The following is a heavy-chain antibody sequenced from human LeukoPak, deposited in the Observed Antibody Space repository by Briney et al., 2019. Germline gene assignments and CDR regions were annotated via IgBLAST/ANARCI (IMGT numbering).Heavy chain of an antibody. CDR3: TTGNWGSLSY. J-gene: IGHJ4*02. CDR2: IKSKTDGGTT. D-gene: IGHD7-27*01. CDR1: GFTFSNAW. Sequence: GGSLRLSCAASGFTFSNAWMNWVRQAPRKGLEWVGRIKSKTDGGTTDYVAPVKGRFTISRDDSKNTLYLQVNSLNTEDTAVYYCTTGNWGSLSYWGQGALVTVSS. V-gene: IGHV3-15*01.